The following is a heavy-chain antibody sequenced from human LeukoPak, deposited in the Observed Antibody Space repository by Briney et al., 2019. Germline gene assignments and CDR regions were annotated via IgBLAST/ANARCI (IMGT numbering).Heavy chain of an antibody. V-gene: IGHV3-53*01. D-gene: IGHD3-22*01. J-gene: IGHJ3*02. CDR2: IYSGGST. CDR3: AREVVVITKNAFDI. CDR1: GFTVSSNY. Sequence: PGGSLRLSCAASGFTVSSNYMSWVRQGPGKGLEWVSVIYSGGSTYYADSVKGRFTISRDNSKKTLYLQMNSLRAEDTAVYYCAREVVVITKNAFDIWGQGTMVTVSS.